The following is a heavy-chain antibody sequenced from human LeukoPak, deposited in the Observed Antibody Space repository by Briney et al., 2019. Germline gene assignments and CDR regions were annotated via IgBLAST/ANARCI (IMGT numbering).Heavy chain of an antibody. V-gene: IGHV3-7*04. Sequence: ETLSLTCTVSGGSISSSSYYWGWVRQAPGKGLEWVANIKEDGSEKYYVDSVKGRFTISRDNAKNSLYLEMSSLRGEDTAMYYCARGPKWGQGTLVTVSS. CDR2: IKEDGSEK. J-gene: IGHJ4*02. CDR1: GGSISSSSYY. CDR3: ARGPK.